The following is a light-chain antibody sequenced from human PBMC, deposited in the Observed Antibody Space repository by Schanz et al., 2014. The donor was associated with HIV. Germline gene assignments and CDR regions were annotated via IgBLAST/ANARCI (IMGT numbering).Light chain of an antibody. V-gene: IGKV3-20*01. J-gene: IGKJ5*01. CDR3: QQYGSLPIT. CDR2: GAS. Sequence: EIVMTQSPATLSLSPGERATLSCRASQSVSTSYLAWYQQKPGQAPRIVIYGASNRATGIPHRFSGSGSGTDFTLTITRLEPEDFAVFYCQQYGSLPITFGQGTRLEIK. CDR1: QSVSTSY.